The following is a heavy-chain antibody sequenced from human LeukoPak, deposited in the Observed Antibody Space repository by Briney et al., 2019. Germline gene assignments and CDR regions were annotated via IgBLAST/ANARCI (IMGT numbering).Heavy chain of an antibody. V-gene: IGHV3-23*01. D-gene: IGHD2-15*01. CDR2: ISGSGRTT. CDR3: VKNVVVKRYIDY. CDR1: GFTFSNNA. Sequence: GGSLRLSCAAPGFTFSNNARSWVRQTPGKGLRGISVISGSGRTTEYADSVKGRFTISRDNSKNTLSLQMNSLRVEDTAIYYCVKNVVVKRYIDYWGQGTLVTVSS. J-gene: IGHJ4*02.